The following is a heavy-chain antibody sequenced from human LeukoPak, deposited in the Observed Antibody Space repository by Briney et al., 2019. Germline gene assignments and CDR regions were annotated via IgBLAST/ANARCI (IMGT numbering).Heavy chain of an antibody. CDR1: GSGFTFSSYA. V-gene: IGHV3-23*01. J-gene: IGHJ4*02. CDR3: ARVYSSLWAPSFDY. D-gene: IGHD3-22*01. CDR2: ISGSGGTT. Sequence: PGGSLRLSCAASGSGFTFSSYAFNWVRQAPGKGLEWVSAISGSGGTTYYADSVKGRFTVSRDNPKNTLYLQMNSLRAEDTAVYYCARVYSSLWAPSFDYWGQGALVTVSS.